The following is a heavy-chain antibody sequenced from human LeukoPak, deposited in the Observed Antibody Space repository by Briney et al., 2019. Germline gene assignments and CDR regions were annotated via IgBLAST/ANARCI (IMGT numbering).Heavy chain of an antibody. CDR3: ARDYYDSSGYYKAFDI. CDR1: GYTFTGYY. CDR2: INPNSGGT. Sequence: EASVKVSCKASGYTFTGYYMHWVRQAPGQGLEWMGWINPNSGGTNYAQNFQGRVTMTRDTSISTAYMELSRLRSDDTAVYYCARDYYDSSGYYKAFDIWGQGTMVTVSS. D-gene: IGHD3-22*01. J-gene: IGHJ3*02. V-gene: IGHV1-2*02.